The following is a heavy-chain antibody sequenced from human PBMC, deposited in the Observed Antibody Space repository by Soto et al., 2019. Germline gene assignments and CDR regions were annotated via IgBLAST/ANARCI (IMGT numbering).Heavy chain of an antibody. CDR2: IVVGSGNT. CDR1: GFTFTSSA. D-gene: IGHD5-18*01. J-gene: IGHJ6*02. CDR3: AADQGYSYAYYYYHYGMDV. V-gene: IGHV1-58*01. Sequence: RASVKVSCKASGFTFTSSAAQWVRQARGQRLEWIGWIVVGSGNTNYAQKFQERVTITRDMSTSTAYMELSSLRSEDTAVYYCAADQGYSYAYYYYHYGMDVWGQGTTVTVSS.